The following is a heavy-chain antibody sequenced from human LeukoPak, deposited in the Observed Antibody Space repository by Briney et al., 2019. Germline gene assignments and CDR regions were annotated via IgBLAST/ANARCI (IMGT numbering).Heavy chain of an antibody. V-gene: IGHV3-48*03. CDR2: ISSSGGTK. D-gene: IGHD4-11*01. J-gene: IGHJ3*01. CDR1: GFTFSSYE. CDR3: ARDWYNNSDAFDL. Sequence: PGGSLRLSCVASGFTFSSYEMNWVRQAPGKGLEWVSYISSSGGTKYYADSVKGRFTISRDNAKNSLYLQMNSLRAEDTAVYYCARDWYNNSDAFDLWGQGTMVTVSS.